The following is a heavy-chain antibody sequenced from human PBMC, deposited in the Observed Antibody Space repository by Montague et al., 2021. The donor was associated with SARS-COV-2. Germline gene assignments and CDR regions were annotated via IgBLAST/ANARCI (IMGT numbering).Heavy chain of an antibody. J-gene: IGHJ4*02. Sequence: SETLSLTCAVSGGSFSDYHWTWIRQPPGEGLEWIGQINYGGSTKYNPSLKSRVTISIDTSKNQFSLKLTSVTAADTAVYYCARGAPGYWGQGTLVTVSS. D-gene: IGHD1-1*01. CDR3: ARGAPGY. CDR2: INYGGST. CDR1: GGSFSDYH. V-gene: IGHV4-34*01.